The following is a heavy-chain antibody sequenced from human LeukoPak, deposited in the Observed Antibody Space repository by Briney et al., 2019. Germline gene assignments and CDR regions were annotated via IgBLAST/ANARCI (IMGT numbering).Heavy chain of an antibody. J-gene: IGHJ6*03. CDR2: MNGGSGNT. CDR1: GYIFTDYA. CDR3: ARGRGTSGSNRDFYYYYYMDV. V-gene: IGHV1-3*01. Sequence: ASVKVSCKASGYIFTDYAIHWLRQAPGQRPEWMGWMNGGSGNTKYSQKFQGRITLIRDTSAATAYMELSSLRHDDLAVYYCARGRGTSGSNRDFYYYYYMDVWGKGTTVTVSS. D-gene: IGHD2-15*01.